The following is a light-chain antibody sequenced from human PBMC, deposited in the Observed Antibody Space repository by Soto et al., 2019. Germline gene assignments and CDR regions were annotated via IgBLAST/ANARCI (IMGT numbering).Light chain of an antibody. J-gene: IGLJ1*01. V-gene: IGLV1-40*01. CDR3: ATWADGLSSYV. Sequence: QSFLTQPPSVSGAPGQRVTISCIGTSSNIGSTYDVHWYQHFPGTAPKLLVYGDTNRPSGVPDRFSGSKSGTSASLAISGLQSEDEAEYFCATWADGLSSYVFGTGTKLTVL. CDR1: SSNIGSTYD. CDR2: GDT.